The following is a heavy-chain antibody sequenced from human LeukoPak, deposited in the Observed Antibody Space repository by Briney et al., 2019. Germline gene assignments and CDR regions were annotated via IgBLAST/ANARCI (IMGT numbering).Heavy chain of an antibody. Sequence: ASVKVSCKASGYSFTNYYMHWVRQAPGQGLEWLGKINPSDGSINYAQKFQGRVTMTRDMSTTTVYMELSSLRSEDTAVYYCARVQSPSYYDILTGVYDAFDIWGQGTMVTVSS. CDR2: INPSDGSI. V-gene: IGHV1-46*01. CDR1: GYSFTNYY. CDR3: ARVQSPSYYDILTGVYDAFDI. D-gene: IGHD3-9*01. J-gene: IGHJ3*02.